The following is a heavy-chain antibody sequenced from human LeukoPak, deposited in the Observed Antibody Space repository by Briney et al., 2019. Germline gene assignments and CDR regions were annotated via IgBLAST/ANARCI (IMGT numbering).Heavy chain of an antibody. CDR2: IWYDGSNK. CDR1: GFTFSSYG. D-gene: IGHD2-15*01. V-gene: IGHV3-33*01. CDR3: ARDGGGYCSGGSCYFPAPFDY. Sequence: PGRSLRLSCATSGFTFSSYGMHYVRQAPGKGLEWVAVIWYDGSNKYYADSVKGRFTISRDNSKNTLYLQMNSLRAEDTAVYYCARDGGGYCSGGSCYFPAPFDYWGQGTLVTVSS. J-gene: IGHJ4*02.